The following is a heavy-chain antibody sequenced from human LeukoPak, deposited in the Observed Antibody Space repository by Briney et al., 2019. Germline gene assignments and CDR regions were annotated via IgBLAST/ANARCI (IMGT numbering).Heavy chain of an antibody. CDR3: AKDRGVVVTATDAFDI. CDR1: GFTFDDYA. Sequence: PGGSLRLSCAASGFTFDDYAMHWVRQAPGKGLEWVSGISWNSGSVGYADSVKGRFTISRDNAKNSLYLQMNSLRAEDTALYYCAKDRGVVVTATDAFDIWGQGTMVTVSS. J-gene: IGHJ3*02. D-gene: IGHD2-21*02. CDR2: ISWNSGSV. V-gene: IGHV3-9*01.